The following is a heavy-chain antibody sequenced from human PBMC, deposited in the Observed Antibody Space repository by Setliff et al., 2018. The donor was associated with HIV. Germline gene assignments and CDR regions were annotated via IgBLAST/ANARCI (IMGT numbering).Heavy chain of an antibody. J-gene: IGHJ4*02. D-gene: IGHD2-2*03. V-gene: IGHV4-61*09. CDR1: GDSITSGTYY. CDR3: ATRGWIEGREVDY. CDR2: ISTSGTT. Sequence: SETLSLTCTVSGDSITSGTYYWSWIRQPAGMRLEWIGHISTSGTTNYNPSLKSRVTMSVDTSRNQFSLRLNSVTAADTAVYYCATRGWIEGREVDYWGQGTLVTVSS.